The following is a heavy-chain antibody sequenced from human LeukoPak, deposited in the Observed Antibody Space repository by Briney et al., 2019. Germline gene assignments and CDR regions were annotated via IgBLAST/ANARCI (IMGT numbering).Heavy chain of an antibody. CDR3: ARGRSSYTLSSSYFYGMDV. CDR1: GGTFSSYA. J-gene: IGHJ6*02. D-gene: IGHD3-16*02. CDR2: INRILGIA. Sequence: SVKVSCKASGGTFSSYAISWVRQAPGQGLEWMGRINRILGIANYAQKFQGRVTITADKSTSTAYMELSSLRSEDTAVYYCARGRSSYTLSSSYFYGMDVWGQGTTVTVSS. V-gene: IGHV1-69*04.